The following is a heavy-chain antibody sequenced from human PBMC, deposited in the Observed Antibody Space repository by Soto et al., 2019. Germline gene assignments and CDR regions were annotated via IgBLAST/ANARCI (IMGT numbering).Heavy chain of an antibody. J-gene: IGHJ4*02. CDR2: IYYSGNT. CDR1: GGSISSGDYY. Sequence: QVQLQESGPGLVKPSQTLSLTCTVSGGSISSGDYYWSWIRQPPGKGLEWIGYIYYSGNTYFNPSLKSRVTISLDTSKNQFSLKLSSVTAADTAVYYCSWTGYNYGFDYWGQGTLVTVSS. V-gene: IGHV4-30-4*01. CDR3: SWTGYNYGFDY. D-gene: IGHD1-1*01.